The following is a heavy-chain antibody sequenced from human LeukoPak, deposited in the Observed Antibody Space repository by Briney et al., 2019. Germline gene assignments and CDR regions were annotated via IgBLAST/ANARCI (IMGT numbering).Heavy chain of an antibody. J-gene: IGHJ5*02. CDR3: ARLHHIAVAGTNWFEP. V-gene: IGHV5-51*01. CDR1: GYSFTSDW. D-gene: IGHD6-19*01. CDR2: IYPGDSDT. Sequence: GESRKISWKGSGYSFTSDWNGWVRQMPWKSLEWMGIIYPGDSDTRYSPSFQGQVTISADKSISTAYLQWSSLKASDTAMYYCARLHHIAVAGTNWFEPWGQGTLVTVSS.